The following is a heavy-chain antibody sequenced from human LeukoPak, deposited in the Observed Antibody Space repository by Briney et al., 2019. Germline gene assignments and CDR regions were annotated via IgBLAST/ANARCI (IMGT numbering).Heavy chain of an antibody. J-gene: IGHJ6*02. CDR2: IIPIFGTA. CDR3: AGPIVVVPAAIEDDYYYGMDV. V-gene: IGHV1-69*13. D-gene: IGHD2-2*02. Sequence: ASVKVSCKASGGTFSSYAISWVRQAPGQGLEWMGGIIPIFGTANYAQKFQGRATITADESTSTAYMELSSLRSEDTAVYYCAGPIVVVPAAIEDDYYYGMDVWGQGTTVTVSS. CDR1: GGTFSSYA.